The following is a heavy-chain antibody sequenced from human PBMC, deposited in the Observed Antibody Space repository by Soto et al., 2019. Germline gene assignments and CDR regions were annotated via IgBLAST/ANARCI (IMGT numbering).Heavy chain of an antibody. J-gene: IGHJ6*02. D-gene: IGHD6-19*01. CDR2: IKSKTDGGTT. V-gene: IGHV3-15*07. CDR1: GFTFSNAW. Sequence: EVQLVESGGGLVKPGGSLRLSCAASGFTFSNAWMNWVRQAPGKGLEWVGRIKSKTDGGTTDYAAPVKGRFTISRDDSKNTLYLQMNSLKTEDTAVYYCTTGPSSGWYERKLKYYYYGMDVWGQGTTVTVSS. CDR3: TTGPSSGWYERKLKYYYYGMDV.